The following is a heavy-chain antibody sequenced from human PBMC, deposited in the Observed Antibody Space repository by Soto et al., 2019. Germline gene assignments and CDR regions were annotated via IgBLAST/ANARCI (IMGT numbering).Heavy chain of an antibody. CDR1: GGSISSYY. CDR3: ARAGYGDYVWDFDY. CDR2: IYYSGST. J-gene: IGHJ4*02. V-gene: IGHV4-59*01. Sequence: SETLSLTCTVSGGSISSYYWSWNRQPPGKGLEWIGYIYYSGSTNYNPSLKSRVTISVDTSKNQFSLKLSSVTAADTAVYYCARAGYGDYVWDFDYWGQGTLVTVSS. D-gene: IGHD4-17*01.